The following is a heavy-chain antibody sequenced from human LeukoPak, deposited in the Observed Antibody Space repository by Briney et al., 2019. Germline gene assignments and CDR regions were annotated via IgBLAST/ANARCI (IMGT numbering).Heavy chain of an antibody. Sequence: GEFLKISCKGSGYSFTSYWISWVRQMPGKGLEWMGIIYPGDSDTRYSPSFQGQVTISADKSISTAYLQWSSLKASDTAMYYCARQRYSSGPNWFDPWGQGTLVTVSS. CDR1: GYSFTSYW. CDR2: IYPGDSDT. J-gene: IGHJ5*02. V-gene: IGHV5-51*01. D-gene: IGHD5-18*01. CDR3: ARQRYSSGPNWFDP.